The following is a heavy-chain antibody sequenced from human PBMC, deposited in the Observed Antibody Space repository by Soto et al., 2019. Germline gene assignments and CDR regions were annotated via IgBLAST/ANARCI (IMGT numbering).Heavy chain of an antibody. V-gene: IGHV3-21*06. CDR3: AKESEDLTSNFAY. Sequence: PGGSLKLCCAASVLTFTRYIMIWVRQAPGKGLEWLSSISRTSNYIYYGDSIKGRFTISRDNDNSSLYREMNSERAEDTAVYYCAKESEDLTSNFAYWGQGTLVTVSS. CDR1: VLTFTRYI. CDR2: ISRTSNYI. J-gene: IGHJ4*02.